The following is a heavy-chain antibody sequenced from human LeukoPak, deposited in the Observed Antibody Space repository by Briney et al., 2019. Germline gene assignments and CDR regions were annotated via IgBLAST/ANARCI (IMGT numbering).Heavy chain of an antibody. D-gene: IGHD3-22*01. CDR1: GGSFSGYY. J-gene: IGHJ4*02. Sequence: PSETLSLTCAVYGGSFSGYYWSWIRQPPGKGLEWIGEINHSGSTNYNPSLKSRVTISVDTSKNQFSLKLSSVTAADTAVYYCARVFHHYYASSGYPDYWGQGTLVTVSS. V-gene: IGHV4-34*01. CDR2: INHSGST. CDR3: ARVFHHYYASSGYPDY.